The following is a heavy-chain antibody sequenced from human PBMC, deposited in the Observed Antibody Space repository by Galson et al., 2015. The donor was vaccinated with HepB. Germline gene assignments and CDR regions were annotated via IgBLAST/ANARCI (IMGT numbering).Heavy chain of an antibody. CDR3: ARLWDTAAPPSSRYFDY. D-gene: IGHD5-18*01. CDR1: GYSFTSYW. J-gene: IGHJ4*02. V-gene: IGHV5-51*01. CDR2: IYPGDSDT. Sequence: QSGAEVKKPGESLKISCKGSGYSFTSYWIGWVRQMPGKGLEWMGIIYPGDSDTRYSPSFQGQVTISADKSISTAYLQWSSLKASDTAMYYCARLWDTAAPPSSRYFDYWGQGTLVTVSS.